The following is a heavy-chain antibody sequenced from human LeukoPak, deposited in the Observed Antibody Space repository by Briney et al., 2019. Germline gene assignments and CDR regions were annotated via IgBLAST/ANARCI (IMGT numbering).Heavy chain of an antibody. CDR3: ATRGDGGVYAIFNY. V-gene: IGHV4-39*07. J-gene: IGHJ4*02. CDR2: IFYSGST. D-gene: IGHD2-8*01. CDR1: SGSISTSNYY. Sequence: PSETLSLTCTVSSGSISTSNYYWGWVRQPPGKALEWIGNIFYSGSTYYSPSLKSRVTISVDTSKNQFSLKLSSVTAADTAVYYCATRGDGGVYAIFNYWGQGTLVTVSS.